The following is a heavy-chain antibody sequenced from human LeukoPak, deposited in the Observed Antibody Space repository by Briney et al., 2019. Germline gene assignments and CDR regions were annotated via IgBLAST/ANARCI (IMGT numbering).Heavy chain of an antibody. J-gene: IGHJ4*02. CDR1: GYSISSGYY. CDR3: AREQSSSGWFDY. V-gene: IGHV4-38-2*02. CDR2: IYHSGST. Sequence: SETLSLTCTVSGYSISSGYYWGWIRQPPGKGLEWIGSIYHSGSTYYNPSLKSRVTISVDTSKNQFSLKLSSVTAADTAVYYCAREQSSSGWFDYWGQGTLVTVSS. D-gene: IGHD6-19*01.